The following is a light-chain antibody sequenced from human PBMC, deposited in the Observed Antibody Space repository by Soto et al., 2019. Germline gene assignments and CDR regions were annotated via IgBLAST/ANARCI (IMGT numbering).Light chain of an antibody. CDR2: GAS. V-gene: IGKV1-39*01. Sequence: DILMTQSPSSLSASVGDRVTIVCRASQSITNYLNWYQQKPEKAPKLLIHGASSLQSGVPSRFSGSGSGTDFPITISSLQPEDFATYYCQQSYNTPYTFGQGNKLEIK. J-gene: IGKJ2*01. CDR3: QQSYNTPYT. CDR1: QSITNY.